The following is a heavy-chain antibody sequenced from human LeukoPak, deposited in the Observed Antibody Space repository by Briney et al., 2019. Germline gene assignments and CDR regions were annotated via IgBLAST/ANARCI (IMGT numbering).Heavy chain of an antibody. CDR1: GYTFTSYY. V-gene: IGHV1-46*01. CDR2: INPSGGST. Sequence: ASVKVSCKASGYTFTSYYMHWVRQAPGQGLEWMGIINPSGGSTSYAQKFQGRVTMTRDTSTSTVYMELSSLRSEDTAVYYCARDGRDSSGWYYYFDYWGQGTLVTVSS. J-gene: IGHJ4*02. D-gene: IGHD6-19*01. CDR3: ARDGRDSSGWYYYFDY.